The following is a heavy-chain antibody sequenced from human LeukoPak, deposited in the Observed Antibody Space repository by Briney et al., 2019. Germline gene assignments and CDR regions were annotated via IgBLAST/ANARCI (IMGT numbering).Heavy chain of an antibody. CDR3: ARQPSATAAFDI. D-gene: IGHD5-18*01. CDR2: IYYNGNT. V-gene: IGHV4-59*08. J-gene: IGHJ3*02. Sequence: SETLSLTCAVSGGSISSYYWSWIRQPPGKGLEWIAYIYYNGNTNYNPSFKSRVTISVHTSKNQFSLKLSSVAAADTAIYYCARQPSATAAFDIWGQGTMVTVSS. CDR1: GGSISSYY.